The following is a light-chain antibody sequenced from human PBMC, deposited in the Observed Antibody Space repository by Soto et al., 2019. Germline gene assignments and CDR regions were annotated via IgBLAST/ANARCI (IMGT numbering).Light chain of an antibody. CDR3: QQYNNWPLT. CDR2: DAS. Sequence: DIQMTQSPSTLSASVGDRVTLTCRASQSVSDWLAWYQQKPGKAPKLLIYDASTLETGVPSRFSGSGSQTEFTLTITSLQPDDFAVYYCQQYNNWPLTFGGGTKVEI. J-gene: IGKJ4*01. CDR1: QSVSDW. V-gene: IGKV1-5*01.